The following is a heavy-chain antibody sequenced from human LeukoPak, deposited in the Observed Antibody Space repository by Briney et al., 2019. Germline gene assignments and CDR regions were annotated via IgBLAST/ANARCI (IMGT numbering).Heavy chain of an antibody. CDR3: ARHPDSVGAFDY. CDR2: MYSSGIS. V-gene: IGHV4-59*08. J-gene: IGHJ4*02. D-gene: IGHD1-26*01. Sequence: PSETLSLTCTVSGASITFSYWSWVRQPPGKGLEWIGYMYSSGISNSNPSLKSRVSISLETSKNQFSLRLSSVTAADTAVYYCARHPDSVGAFDYWGQGALVTVSS. CDR1: GASITFSY.